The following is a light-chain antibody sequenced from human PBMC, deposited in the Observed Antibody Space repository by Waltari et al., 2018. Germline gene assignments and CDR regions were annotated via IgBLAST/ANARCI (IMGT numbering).Light chain of an antibody. CDR2: AVS. J-gene: IGKJ4*01. Sequence: DIQMTQSQSSLSASVRTSVTITCWASQSIRRYLTWYQQKPGKGPKLLIDAVSSLQSGVPSRFSGSGSGTDFTLTISSLQLEDFASYYCQQSYSTPLTFGGGTKVEIK. CDR3: QQSYSTPLT. CDR1: QSIRRY. V-gene: IGKV1-39*01.